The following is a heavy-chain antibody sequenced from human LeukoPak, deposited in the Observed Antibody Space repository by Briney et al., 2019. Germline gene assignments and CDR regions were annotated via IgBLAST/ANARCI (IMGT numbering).Heavy chain of an antibody. CDR3: ARDQDYYDSSGYYYFDY. J-gene: IGHJ4*02. CDR2: INPNSGGT. V-gene: IGHV1-2*02. D-gene: IGHD3-22*01. Sequence: GASVKVSCKASGYTFTGYYMHWVRQAPGQGLEWMGWINPNSGGTNYAQKFQGRVTMTRDTSISTAYMELSRLRSDDTAVYYCARDQDYYDSSGYYYFDYWGQGTLVTVSS. CDR1: GYTFTGYY.